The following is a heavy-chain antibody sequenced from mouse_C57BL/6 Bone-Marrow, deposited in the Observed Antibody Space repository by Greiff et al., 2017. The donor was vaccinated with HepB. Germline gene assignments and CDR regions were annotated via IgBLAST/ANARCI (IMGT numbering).Heavy chain of an antibody. D-gene: IGHD1-1*01. V-gene: IGHV1-5*01. Sequence: EVQLQQSGTVLARPGASVKMSCKTSGYTFTSYWMHWVKQRPGQGLEWIGAIYPGNSDTSYNQKFKGKAKLTAVTSASTAYMELSSLTNEDSAVYYCSYYYGSKDLYYFDYWGQGTTLTVSS. J-gene: IGHJ2*01. CDR2: IYPGNSDT. CDR1: GYTFTSYW. CDR3: SYYYGSKDLYYFDY.